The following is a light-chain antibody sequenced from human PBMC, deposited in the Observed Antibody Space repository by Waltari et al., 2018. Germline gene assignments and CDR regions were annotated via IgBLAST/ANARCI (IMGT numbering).Light chain of an antibody. Sequence: QSVLTQPPSVSGAPGQRVTISCTGSSSNIGAGYDLHWYQQVPGTAPKLPIFGNTNRPSRVPDRFSGSKSGTSASLAITGLQAEDEADYYCQSYDSSLSGVVFGGGTKLTVL. CDR2: GNT. CDR3: QSYDSSLSGVV. V-gene: IGLV1-40*01. CDR1: SSNIGAGYD. J-gene: IGLJ2*01.